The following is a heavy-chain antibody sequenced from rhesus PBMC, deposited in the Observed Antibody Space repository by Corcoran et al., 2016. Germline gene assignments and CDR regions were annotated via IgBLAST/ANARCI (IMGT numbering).Heavy chain of an antibody. J-gene: IGHJ4*01. D-gene: IGHD4-29*01. V-gene: IGHV4-165*01. Sequence: QVQLQESGPGLVKPSASLSLTCAVSGGSFSGYYWCWLRQPPRKGLVGIGYISGGRVSTDSNPSRSSRVTLSTDTSKNQFSLKLGSVTAADTAVYYCARDRDGSNSFDYWGQGVLVTVSS. CDR3: ARDRDGSNSFDY. CDR2: ISGGRVST. CDR1: GGSFSGYY.